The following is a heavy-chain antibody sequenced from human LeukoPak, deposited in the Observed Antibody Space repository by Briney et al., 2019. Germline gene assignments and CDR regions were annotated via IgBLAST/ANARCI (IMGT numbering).Heavy chain of an antibody. D-gene: IGHD1-26*01. J-gene: IGHJ4*02. CDR1: GFILSTSE. CDR2: IASDGTI. Sequence: GGSLRLSCVASGFILSTSEMNWVRQAPGRGLEWVSFIASDGTIYYADSVKGRFTLSRDNAKNSLYLQMNSLRAEDTAVYYCARDDGSYSRSPGFDYWGQGTLVTVSS. CDR3: ARDDGSYSRSPGFDY. V-gene: IGHV3-48*03.